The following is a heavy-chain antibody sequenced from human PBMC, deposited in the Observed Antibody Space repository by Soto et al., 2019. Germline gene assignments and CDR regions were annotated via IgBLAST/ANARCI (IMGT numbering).Heavy chain of an antibody. V-gene: IGHV3-64D*06. CDR3: VETGTLSAGFDY. D-gene: IGHD1-7*01. CDR1: GFTFSSYA. CDR2: ISINGGST. J-gene: IGHJ4*02. Sequence: GGSLRLACSASGFTFSSYAMHWVRQAPGKGLEYVSAISINGGSTYYADSVKGRFTISRDNSKNTLYLQMSSLRAEDTAVYYCVETGTLSAGFDYWGQGTLVTVSS.